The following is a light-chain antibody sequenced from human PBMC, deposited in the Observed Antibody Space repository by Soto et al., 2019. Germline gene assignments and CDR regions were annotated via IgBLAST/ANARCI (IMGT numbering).Light chain of an antibody. CDR3: KQSSNGPRT. Sequence: EIVLTQSPATLSLSPGERATLSCRASQSVSSYLAWYQQKPGQAPRLLIYDASNRATGIPARFSGSGSGTDFSLTISSLEPEDFAVYYCKQSSNGPRTFGQGTKVDIK. CDR2: DAS. CDR1: QSVSSY. V-gene: IGKV3-11*01. J-gene: IGKJ1*01.